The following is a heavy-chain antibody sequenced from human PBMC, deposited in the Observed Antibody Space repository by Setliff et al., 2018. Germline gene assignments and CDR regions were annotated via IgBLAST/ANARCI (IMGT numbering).Heavy chain of an antibody. V-gene: IGHV3-43*01. D-gene: IGHD3-3*01. J-gene: IGHJ5*02. CDR3: SLLWSGEGKFDP. Sequence: GGSLRLSCSASGFNFDDYTMHWARQGPGKGLEWVSLITRDGDSTYYVDSVKGRFTISRDNSKNSLKVRSVTAADTAVYYCVRSLLWSGEGKFDPWGQGTLVTVSS. CDR1: GFNFDDYT. CDR2: ITRDGDST.